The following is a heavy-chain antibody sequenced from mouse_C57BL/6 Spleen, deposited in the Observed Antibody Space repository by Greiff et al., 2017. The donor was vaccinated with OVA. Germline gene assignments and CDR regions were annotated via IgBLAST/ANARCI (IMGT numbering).Heavy chain of an antibody. J-gene: IGHJ4*01. CDR3: ARDDGSDAMDY. Sequence: VQLKESGGGLVKPGGSLKLSCAASGFTFSSYAMSWVRQTPEKRLEWVATISDGGSYTYYPDNVKGRFTISRDNAKNNLYLQMSHLKSEVTAMYYCARDDGSDAMDYWGQGTSVTVSS. CDR1: GFTFSSYA. V-gene: IGHV5-4*01. D-gene: IGHD2-3*01. CDR2: ISDGGSYT.